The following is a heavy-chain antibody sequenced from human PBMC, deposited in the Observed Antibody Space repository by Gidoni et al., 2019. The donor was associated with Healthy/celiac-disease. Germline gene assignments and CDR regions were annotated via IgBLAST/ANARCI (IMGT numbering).Heavy chain of an antibody. Sequence: QVQLVQSGAEVKKPGAAVKVSCKASGYTFTSYGISWVRQATGQWLEWMGLISSYNGNTNYAQKLQGRVTMTTDTSTSTAYMELRSLRSDDTAVYYCARASRGDWNFDYWGQGTLVTVSS. CDR3: ARASRGDWNFDY. V-gene: IGHV1-18*01. CDR2: ISSYNGNT. J-gene: IGHJ4*02. CDR1: GYTFTSYG. D-gene: IGHD2-21*02.